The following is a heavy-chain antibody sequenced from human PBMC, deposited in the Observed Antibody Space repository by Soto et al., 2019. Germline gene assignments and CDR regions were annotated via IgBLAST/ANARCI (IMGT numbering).Heavy chain of an antibody. Sequence: SSETLSLTCAVRGGSFSSYQWSWIRQTPGQGLEWIGEINHSGTTNYKPSLRSRITISVDTSKKEFSLKLTSVTAADTAVYYCARGWRFDTWGQGTLVSVSS. CDR1: GGSFSSYQ. D-gene: IGHD3-3*01. CDR3: ARGWRFDT. V-gene: IGHV4-34*01. CDR2: INHSGTT. J-gene: IGHJ5*02.